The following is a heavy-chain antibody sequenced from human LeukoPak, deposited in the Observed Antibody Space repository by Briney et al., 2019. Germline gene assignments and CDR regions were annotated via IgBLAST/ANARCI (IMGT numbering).Heavy chain of an antibody. D-gene: IGHD6-19*01. J-gene: IGHJ4*02. Sequence: SETLSLTCTVSGGSISSYYWSWIRQPPGKGLEWIGYIYYSGSTNYNPSLKSRVTISVDTSKNQFSLKLSSVTAADTAVYYCARLTYSSGWYGSDYWGQGTLVTVSS. CDR1: GGSISSYY. CDR3: ARLTYSSGWYGSDY. CDR2: IYYSGST. V-gene: IGHV4-59*12.